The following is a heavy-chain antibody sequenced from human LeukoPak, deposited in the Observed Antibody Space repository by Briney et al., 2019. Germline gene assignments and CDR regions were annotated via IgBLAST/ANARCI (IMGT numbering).Heavy chain of an antibody. J-gene: IGHJ4*02. V-gene: IGHV4-59*13. CDR2: IYYSGGT. CDR3: ARRRGYSEFDY. CDR1: GGSISSYY. D-gene: IGHD5-18*01. Sequence: SETLSLTCTVSGGSISSYYWSWIRQPPGKGLEWIGYIYYSGGTNYNPSLKSRVTISVDTSKNQFSLKLSSVTAADTAVYYCARRRGYSEFDYWGQGTLVTVSS.